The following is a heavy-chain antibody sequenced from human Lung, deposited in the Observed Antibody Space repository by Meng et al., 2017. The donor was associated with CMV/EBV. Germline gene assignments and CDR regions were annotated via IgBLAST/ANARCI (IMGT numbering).Heavy chain of an antibody. CDR2: IKPDGSDT. CDR3: FARPIDY. CDR1: GFTFREYW. J-gene: IGHJ4*01. D-gene: IGHD6-6*01. Sequence: GGSLRLSCIVSGFTFREYWMNWVRQATGKGLEWLASIKPDGSDTYYVDTVKGRFTISRDNAKNSVHLQMNSLRAEDTAVYYCFARPIDYWGHGTLVTVSS. V-gene: IGHV3-7*01.